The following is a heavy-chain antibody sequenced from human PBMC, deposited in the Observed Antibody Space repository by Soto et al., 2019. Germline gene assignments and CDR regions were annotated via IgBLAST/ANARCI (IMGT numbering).Heavy chain of an antibody. CDR3: ARGRYGDY. CDR2: ISAHNGNT. V-gene: IGHV1-18*01. D-gene: IGHD1-1*01. CDR1: GYGFTTYD. J-gene: IGHJ4*02. Sequence: QVHLVQSGAEVKKPGASVKVSCKGSGYGFTTYDITWVRQAPGQGLEWMAWISAHNGNTNYAQKLQGRVTVTRDTSTSTAYTELRSLRSDDTAVYYCARGRYGDYWGQGDLVTVSS.